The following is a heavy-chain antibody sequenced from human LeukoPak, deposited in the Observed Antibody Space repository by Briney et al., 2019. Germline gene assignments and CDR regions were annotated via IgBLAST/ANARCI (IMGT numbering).Heavy chain of an antibody. V-gene: IGHV3-66*01. CDR3: AREDVCSGGSSYPKGDY. D-gene: IGHD2-15*01. Sequence: GGSLRLSCAASGFTVSSNYMSWVRQAPGKGLEWVSVIYSGGSTYYADSVKGRFTISRDNSKNTLYLQMNSLRAEDTAVYYCAREDVCSGGSSYPKGDYWGQGTLVTVSS. CDR2: IYSGGST. J-gene: IGHJ4*02. CDR1: GFTVSSNY.